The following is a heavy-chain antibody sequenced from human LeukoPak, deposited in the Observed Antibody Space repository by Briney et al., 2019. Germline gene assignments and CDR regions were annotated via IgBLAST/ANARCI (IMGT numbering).Heavy chain of an antibody. Sequence: PGGSLRLSCVASGFTFSDYEMQWIRQAPGKGLECVSYITKTGASIYYAPSVRGRFTISSDTTDNSLYLQMSSLRAEDSALYFCARGRILRPESFFDVWGQGTLVTVSS. CDR2: ITKTGASI. J-gene: IGHJ4*02. V-gene: IGHV3-48*03. D-gene: IGHD3-10*01. CDR1: GFTFSDYE. CDR3: ARGRILRPESFFDV.